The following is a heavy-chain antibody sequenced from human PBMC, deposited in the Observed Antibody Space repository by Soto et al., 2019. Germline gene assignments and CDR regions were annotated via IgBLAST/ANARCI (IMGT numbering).Heavy chain of an antibody. CDR3: ARSGSYYGIDL. J-gene: IGHJ6*02. CDR1: GFTLRSYA. CDR2: ISYEGSNQ. V-gene: IGHV3-30*04. Sequence: GGSLRLSCAASGFTLRSYAMHWFRQAPGKGLEWLAVISYEGSNQYYADSVQGRFTLTRDNAKKTVDLQMNSLRADDTAVYYCARSGSYYGIDLWGQGTTVTVSS. D-gene: IGHD6-19*01.